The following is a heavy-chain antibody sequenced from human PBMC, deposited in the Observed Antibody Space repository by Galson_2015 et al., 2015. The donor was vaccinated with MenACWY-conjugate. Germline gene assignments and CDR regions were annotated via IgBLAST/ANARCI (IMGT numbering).Heavy chain of an antibody. D-gene: IGHD6-19*01. CDR1: GFTFNNYW. CDR3: ARGTLAVAGIDY. J-gene: IGHJ4*02. CDR2: INVDGSEE. V-gene: IGHV3-7*01. Sequence: SLRLSCAASGFTFNNYWMTWVRQAPGKGLEWVANINVDGSEENYMDSVRGRFTISRDNAKNSLFLQVNTLRAEDTAVYYCARGTLAVAGIDYWGQGTLATVSS.